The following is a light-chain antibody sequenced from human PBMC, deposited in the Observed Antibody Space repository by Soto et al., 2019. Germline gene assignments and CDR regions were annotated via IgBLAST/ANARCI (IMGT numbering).Light chain of an antibody. CDR1: SSNIWGNS. Sequence: QSVLTQPPSVSAAAGQKVSISCSGSSSNIWGNSVSWYQQLPGTAPQLLIYDDNKRPSGIPDRFSGSKSGASATLGITGFQTGDEADYYCGSWDSSLSAYVIGTGTKVTVL. CDR3: GSWDSSLSAYV. J-gene: IGLJ1*01. V-gene: IGLV1-51*01. CDR2: DDN.